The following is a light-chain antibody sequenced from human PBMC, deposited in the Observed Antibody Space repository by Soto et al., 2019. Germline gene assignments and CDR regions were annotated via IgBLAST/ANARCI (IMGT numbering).Light chain of an antibody. J-gene: IGLJ1*01. CDR3: AAWDDNLSGFYV. CDR1: SSNIGSNY. CDR2: RNN. V-gene: IGLV1-47*01. Sequence: QSALAQPPSASGTPGQRVTISCSGSSSNIGSNYVYWYQQLPGTAPKLLIYRNNQRPSGVPDRFSGSKSGTSASLAISGLRSEDEAVYYCAAWDDNLSGFYVFGTGTKVTVL.